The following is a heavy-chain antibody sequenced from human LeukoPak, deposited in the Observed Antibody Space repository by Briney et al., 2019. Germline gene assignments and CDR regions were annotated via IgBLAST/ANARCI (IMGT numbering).Heavy chain of an antibody. V-gene: IGHV3-7*01. CDR3: ASGDWFDP. J-gene: IGHJ5*02. CDR1: GFTFSNYW. CDR2: INQDGSEE. Sequence: PGGSLRLSCAASGFTFSNYWMTWVRQAPGKGLEWVAHINQDGSEEHYMDSVKARFTISRDNAKNSLSLQMNSLRAEDTAVYYCASGDWFDPWGLGTLVTVSS. D-gene: IGHD3-10*01.